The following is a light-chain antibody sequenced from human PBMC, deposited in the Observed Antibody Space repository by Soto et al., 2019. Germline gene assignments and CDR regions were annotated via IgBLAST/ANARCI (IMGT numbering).Light chain of an antibody. CDR2: DAS. CDR1: QDISNY. Sequence: DIQMTQSPSSLSASVGDRVTITCQASQDISNYLNWYQQKPGKAPKLLIFDASNVETLVPSRFSGSGSGTHFTFTILSLQAEDIATYYCQQYEDLPLTFGGGTKVEI. J-gene: IGKJ4*01. CDR3: QQYEDLPLT. V-gene: IGKV1-33*01.